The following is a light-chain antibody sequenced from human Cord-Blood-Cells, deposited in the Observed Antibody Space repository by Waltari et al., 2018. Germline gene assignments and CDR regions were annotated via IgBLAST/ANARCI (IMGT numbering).Light chain of an antibody. CDR3: CSYAGSYYV. CDR2: DVS. V-gene: IGLV2-11*01. J-gene: IGLJ1*01. Sequence: QSALTQPRSVSGSPGQSVTISCTGPSSDVGGYTYVSWYQQHPGKAPKLMIYDVSKRPSGVPDRFSGSKSGNTASLTISGLQAEDEADYYCCSYAGSYYVFGTGTKVTVL. CDR1: SSDVGGYTY.